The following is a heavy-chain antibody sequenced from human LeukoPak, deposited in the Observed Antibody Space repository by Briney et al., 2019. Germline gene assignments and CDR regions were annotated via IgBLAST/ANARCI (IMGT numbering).Heavy chain of an antibody. D-gene: IGHD2/OR15-2a*01. CDR3: TENRSATWWDVVDY. CDR1: GHTFTKFG. V-gene: IGHV1-18*01. CDR2: ISADNGKT. Sequence: ASVKVSCKASGHTFTKFGITWVRQAPGQGLEWMGWISADNGKTNYAQTLQDRVTISIDTSTSTPYMELKRLRSDDTALYYCTENRSATWWDVVDYWGQGTLVTVSS. J-gene: IGHJ4*02.